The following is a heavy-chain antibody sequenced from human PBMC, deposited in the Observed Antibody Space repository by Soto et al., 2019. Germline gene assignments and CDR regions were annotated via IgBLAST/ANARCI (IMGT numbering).Heavy chain of an antibody. CDR3: ARQRTVYFARPGDWLDT. D-gene: IGHD3-9*01. V-gene: IGHV4-30-4*01. Sequence: QVQLQESGPGLVKPSQTLSLTCTVSGASISSADYFWSWIRQPPGQGLEWIGYIYYSGNIFYNPSLERRVTISVDTSKNQFSLKLTSVTAADTAVYYCARQRTVYFARPGDWLDTWGQGTLVTVSS. CDR2: IYYSGNI. CDR1: GASISSADYF. J-gene: IGHJ5*02.